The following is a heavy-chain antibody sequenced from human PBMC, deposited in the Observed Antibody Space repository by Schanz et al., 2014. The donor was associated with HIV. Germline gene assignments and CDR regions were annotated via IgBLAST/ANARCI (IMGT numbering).Heavy chain of an antibody. J-gene: IGHJ6*02. D-gene: IGHD1-26*01. CDR1: GFTFDDYA. CDR2: MSWNRRRI. CDR3: AKGIMGATEYYYGMDV. V-gene: IGHV3-9*01. Sequence: DVQLVESGGGLVQPGRSLRLSCAVSGFTFDDYAMHWVRQAPGKGLEWVSGMSWNRRRIGYGDAVKGRFTISRDNANNFVYLEMNGLRVEDTALYYCAKGIMGATEYYYGMDVWGQGTMVTVSS.